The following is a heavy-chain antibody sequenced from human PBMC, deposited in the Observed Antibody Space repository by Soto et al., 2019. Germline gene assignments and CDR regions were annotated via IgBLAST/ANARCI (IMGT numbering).Heavy chain of an antibody. CDR2: VSAYNGKT. CDR1: GYTFTSYG. J-gene: IGHJ6*02. V-gene: IGHV1-18*01. D-gene: IGHD2-2*01. CDR3: ARFCSSTTCNSYPYYSGMDV. Sequence: SVKVSCKASGYTFTSYGISWVRQAPGQGLEWMGWVSAYNGKTNYAQKLQGRVTMTTDTSTSTAYMELRSLRSDDTAVYYCARFCSSTTCNSYPYYSGMDVCGQGTTVTVSS.